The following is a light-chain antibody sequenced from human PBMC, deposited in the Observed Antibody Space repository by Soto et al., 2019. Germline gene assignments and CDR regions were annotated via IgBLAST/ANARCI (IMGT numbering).Light chain of an antibody. Sequence: EIVMTQSPATLSVSPGERATLSCRASQSVSSNLAWYQQKPGQAPRLLIYGASTRATGIPARFSGSGSGTEFTLTISSLQPEDVATYYCQKYNGAPVTFGQGTKVEIK. J-gene: IGKJ1*01. CDR3: QKYNGAPVT. CDR2: GAS. V-gene: IGKV3-15*01. CDR1: QSVSSN.